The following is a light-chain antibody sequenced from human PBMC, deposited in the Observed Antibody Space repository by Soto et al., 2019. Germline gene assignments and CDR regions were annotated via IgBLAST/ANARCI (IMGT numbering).Light chain of an antibody. J-gene: IGKJ2*01. CDR1: QSVSSY. CDR3: QLRSNWPPMYT. Sequence: EIVLTQSPATLSLSPGERATLSCRASQSVSSYLAWYQQKPGQAPRLLIYDAYNRATGIPARFSGCGSATDFTLTISSLETEDFAGYYCQLRSNWPPMYTFGQGTKLEIK. CDR2: DAY. V-gene: IGKV3-11*01.